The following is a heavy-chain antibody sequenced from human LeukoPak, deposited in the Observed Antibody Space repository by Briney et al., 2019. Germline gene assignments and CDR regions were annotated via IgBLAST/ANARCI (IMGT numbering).Heavy chain of an antibody. Sequence: PGGSLRLSCAASGFTFSSYAMSWVRQAPGKGLEWVSAISGSGGSTYYADSVKGRFTISRDNSKHTLYLQMNSLRAEDTAVYYCARGSDFWSGYCFDYWGQGTLVTVSS. CDR3: ARGSDFWSGYCFDY. J-gene: IGHJ4*02. V-gene: IGHV3-23*01. CDR2: ISGSGGST. D-gene: IGHD3-3*01. CDR1: GFTFSSYA.